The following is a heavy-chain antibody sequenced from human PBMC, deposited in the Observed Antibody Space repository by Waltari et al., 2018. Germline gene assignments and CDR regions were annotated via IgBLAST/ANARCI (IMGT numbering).Heavy chain of an antibody. Sequence: QVQLQQSGPGLVKPSQTLSLTCAISGDSVSRNSAAWHWIRQSPSRGLAGLGRTYYRSKCVNDYAVSVKSRITSNPETPKIQFSLQLNAVTPEDTAVYYCARVLQHCSSTSCSVDYWGQGTLVTVSS. CDR1: GDSVSRNSAA. CDR3: ARVLQHCSSTSCSVDY. D-gene: IGHD2-2*01. J-gene: IGHJ4*02. CDR2: TYYRSKCVN. V-gene: IGHV6-1*01.